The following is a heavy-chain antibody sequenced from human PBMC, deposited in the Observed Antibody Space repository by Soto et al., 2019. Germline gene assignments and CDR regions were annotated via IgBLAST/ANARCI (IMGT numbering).Heavy chain of an antibody. CDR2: IYPGDSDT. CDR1: GDSFTSYW. J-gene: IGHJ3*02. Sequence: ASLKISWKGSGDSFTSYWIGWVRQMPGKGLEWMGIIYPGDSDTRYSPSFQGQVTISADKSISTAYLQWSSLKASDAAMYYCARQRDCSGGSCYGAFDICGQVTMVTVSS. D-gene: IGHD2-15*01. V-gene: IGHV5-51*01. CDR3: ARQRDCSGGSCYGAFDI.